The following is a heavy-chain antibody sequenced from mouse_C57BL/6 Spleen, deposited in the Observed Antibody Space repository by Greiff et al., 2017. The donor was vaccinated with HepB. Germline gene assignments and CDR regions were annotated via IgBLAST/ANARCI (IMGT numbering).Heavy chain of an antibody. J-gene: IGHJ4*01. Sequence: QVQLQQSGPELVKPGASVKISCKASGYAFSSSWMNWVKQRPGKGLEWIGRIYPGDGDTNYNGKFKGKATLTADKSSSTAYMQLNSLTSEDSAVYFCASPELLHYYAMDYWGQGTSVTVSS. CDR2: IYPGDGDT. CDR1: GYAFSSSW. CDR3: ASPELLHYYAMDY. D-gene: IGHD1-1*01. V-gene: IGHV1-82*01.